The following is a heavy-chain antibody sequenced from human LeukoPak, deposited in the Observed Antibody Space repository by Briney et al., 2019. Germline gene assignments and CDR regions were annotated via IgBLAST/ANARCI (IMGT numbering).Heavy chain of an antibody. J-gene: IGHJ6*03. CDR2: ISGSGGNT. CDR1: GFTFSNYA. V-gene: IGHV3-23*01. Sequence: GGSLRLSCVASGFTFSNYAMSWVRQAPGKGLEWVSVISGSGGNTYYADSVKGRFTISRDNSKNTLYLQMNSLRAEDTAVYYCAKVAGSSWYLRDSYMDVWGKGTTVTVSS. CDR3: AKVAGSSWYLRDSYMDV. D-gene: IGHD6-13*01.